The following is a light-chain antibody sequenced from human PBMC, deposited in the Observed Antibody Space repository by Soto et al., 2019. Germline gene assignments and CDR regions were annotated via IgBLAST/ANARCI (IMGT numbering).Light chain of an antibody. Sequence: QMTQSPSTLSASVGDRVTITCRASQNINSWLAWYQQKPGKAPKLLIYDASSLESGVPSRFSGSGSGTEFTLTISSLQADDFAIYYCQHYNSYFSWTLGQGTTVE. CDR2: DAS. V-gene: IGKV1-5*01. CDR3: QHYNSYFSWT. CDR1: QNINSW. J-gene: IGKJ1*01.